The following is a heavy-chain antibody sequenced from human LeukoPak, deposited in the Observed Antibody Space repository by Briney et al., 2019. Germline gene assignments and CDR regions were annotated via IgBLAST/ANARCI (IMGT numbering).Heavy chain of an antibody. J-gene: IGHJ4*02. V-gene: IGHV3-11*06. CDR2: ISSSSSYT. D-gene: IGHD6-19*01. CDR3: ARAISKVSSGWYLCYFDY. CDR1: GFTFSDYY. Sequence: GGSLRLSCAASGFTFSDYYMSWIRQAPGKGLEWVSCISSSSSYTNYADSVKGRFTISRDNAKNSLYLQMNSLRAEDTAVYYCARAISKVSSGWYLCYFDYWGQGTLVTVSS.